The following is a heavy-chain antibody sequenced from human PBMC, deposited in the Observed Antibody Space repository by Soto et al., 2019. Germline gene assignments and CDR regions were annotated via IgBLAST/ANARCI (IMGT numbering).Heavy chain of an antibody. V-gene: IGHV1-69*13. CDR3: ARSLRFLEWLPYYYYGMDV. D-gene: IGHD3-3*01. J-gene: IGHJ6*02. Sequence: SVKVSCKASGGTFSSYAISWVRQAPGQGLEWMGGIIPIFGTANYAQKFQGRVTITADESTSTAYMELSSLRSEDTAVYYCARSLRFLEWLPYYYYGMDVWGQGPMVTVSS. CDR2: IIPIFGTA. CDR1: GGTFSSYA.